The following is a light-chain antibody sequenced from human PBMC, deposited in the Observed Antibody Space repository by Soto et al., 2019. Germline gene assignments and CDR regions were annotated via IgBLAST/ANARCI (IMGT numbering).Light chain of an antibody. CDR3: QHYNIYSEA. CDR2: KAS. CDR1: RSIVRY. J-gene: IGKJ1*01. V-gene: IGKV1-5*03. Sequence: DIQMTQSPSSLSASVGDRVTITCRASRSIVRYLHWYHQKPGKAPKLLIYKASTLKSGVPSRLSGSGSGTEFTLTICSLQPDDFATYYCQHYNIYSEAFGQGT.